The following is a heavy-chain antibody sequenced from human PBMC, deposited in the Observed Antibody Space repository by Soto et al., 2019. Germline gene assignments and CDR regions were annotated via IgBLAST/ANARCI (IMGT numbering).Heavy chain of an antibody. J-gene: IGHJ4*02. CDR3: ARGTVRDHDFGDH. V-gene: IGHV3-74*01. Sequence: EVQLVESGGDLVQPGGSLRLSCAASGFTFSTYWMHWVRQVPGKGPVWVSRMSSDGSSTAYADSVRGRFIISRDNAKNTLYLQMNSLRVDDTAVYYCARGTVRDHDFGDHWGLGTLVAVSS. CDR2: MSSDGSST. D-gene: IGHD4-17*01. CDR1: GFTFSTYW.